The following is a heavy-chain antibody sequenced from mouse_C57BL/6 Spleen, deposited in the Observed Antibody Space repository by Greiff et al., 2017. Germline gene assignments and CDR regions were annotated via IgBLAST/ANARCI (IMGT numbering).Heavy chain of an antibody. CDR3: ARDYSSYSYAMDY. CDR2: ISDGGSYT. CDR1: GFTFSSYA. D-gene: IGHD1-1*01. Sequence: EVKVEESGGGLVKPGGSLKLSCAASGFTFSSYAMSWVRQTPEKRLEWVATISDGGSYTYYPDNVKGRFTISRDNAKNNLYLQMSHLKSEDTAMYYCARDYSSYSYAMDYWGQGTSVTVSS. J-gene: IGHJ4*01. V-gene: IGHV5-4*01.